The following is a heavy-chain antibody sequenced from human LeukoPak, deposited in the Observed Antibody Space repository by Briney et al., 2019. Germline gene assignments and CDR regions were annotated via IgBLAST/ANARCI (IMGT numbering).Heavy chain of an antibody. CDR2: ISSSYSYI. D-gene: IGHD1-26*01. V-gene: IGHV3-21*01. J-gene: IGHJ3*02. CDR3: ARDPTSSWETAFDI. Sequence: SGGSLRLSCAASGFTFSSYTMNWVRQAPGKGLEWVSSISSSYSYIYYADSVKGRFTISRDDAKNSLYLQMNSLRAEDTAVYYCARDPTSSWETAFDIWGQGTTVTVSS. CDR1: GFTFSSYT.